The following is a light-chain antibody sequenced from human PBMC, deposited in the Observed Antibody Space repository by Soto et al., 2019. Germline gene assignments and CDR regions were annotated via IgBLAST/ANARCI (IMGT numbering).Light chain of an antibody. J-gene: IGLJ2*01. Sequence: QSVLTQPGSVSGSPGQSITISCTGTSSDIGGYNFVSWYQQHPGKAPKLIISEVTNRPSGVSNRFSASKSGNTASLTISGLQADDAADYYCSSFTTTNTYVIFGGGTKVTVL. CDR2: EVT. CDR1: SSDIGGYNF. CDR3: SSFTTTNTYVI. V-gene: IGLV2-14*01.